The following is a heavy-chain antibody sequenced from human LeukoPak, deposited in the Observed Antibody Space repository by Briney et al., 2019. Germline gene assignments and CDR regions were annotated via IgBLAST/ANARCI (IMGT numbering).Heavy chain of an antibody. J-gene: IGHJ4*02. CDR2: INHSGST. CDR1: GGSFSGYY. CDR3: ARGVGGYCSSTSCPNFDY. Sequence: SETLSLTCAVYGGSFSGYYWSWIRQPPGKGLEWIGEINHSGSTNYNPSLKSRVTISVDTSKNQFSLKLSSVTAADTAVYYCARGVGGYCSSTSCPNFDYWGQGTLVTVSS. V-gene: IGHV4-34*01. D-gene: IGHD2-2*01.